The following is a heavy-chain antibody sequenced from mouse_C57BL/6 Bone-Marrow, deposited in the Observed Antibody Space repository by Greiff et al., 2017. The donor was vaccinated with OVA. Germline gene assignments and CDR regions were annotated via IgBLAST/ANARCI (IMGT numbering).Heavy chain of an antibody. J-gene: IGHJ1*03. V-gene: IGHV1-69*01. D-gene: IGHD1-1*01. CDR2: IDPSDSYT. Sequence: QVQLQQSGAELVMPGASVKLSCKASGYTFTSYWMHWVKQRPGQGLEWIGEIDPSDSYTNYNQKFKGKSTLTVDKSSSTAYMQLISLTSEDSAVYYGARGTTAVYWYFDVWGTGTTVTVSS. CDR3: ARGTTAVYWYFDV. CDR1: GYTFTSYW.